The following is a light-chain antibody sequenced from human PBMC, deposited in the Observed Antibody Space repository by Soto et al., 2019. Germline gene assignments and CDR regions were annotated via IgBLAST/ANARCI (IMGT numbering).Light chain of an antibody. CDR2: KAY. J-gene: IGKJ2*01. CDR1: QSISSW. Sequence: DIQMTQSPSTLSASVGDRVTITCRARQSISSWLAWYQQKPGKAPKLLIYKAYSLESGVPSRFSGSGSGTEFTLTISSLQPDDFATYYCQQYNSYVYTFGQGTKLEIK. CDR3: QQYNSYVYT. V-gene: IGKV1-5*03.